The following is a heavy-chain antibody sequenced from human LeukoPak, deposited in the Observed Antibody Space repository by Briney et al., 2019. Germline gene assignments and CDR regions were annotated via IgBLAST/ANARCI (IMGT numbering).Heavy chain of an antibody. J-gene: IGHJ6*02. V-gene: IGHV1-69*02. D-gene: IGHD6-19*01. CDR3: AAGDIAVAGTPNYYYGMDV. CDR1: GGTFSSYT. Sequence: SVKVSCKASGGTFSSYTISWVRQAPGQGLEWMGRIIPILGIANYAQKFQGRVTITADKSTSTAYMELSSLRSEDTAVYYRAAGDIAVAGTPNYYYGMDVWGQGTTVTVSS. CDR2: IIPILGIA.